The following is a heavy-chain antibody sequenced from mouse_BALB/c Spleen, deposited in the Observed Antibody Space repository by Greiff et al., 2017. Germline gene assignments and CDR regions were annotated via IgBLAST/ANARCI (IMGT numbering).Heavy chain of an antibody. CDR2: FYPGSGSI. D-gene: IGHD2-12*01. Sequence: VKVVESGAELVKPGASVKLSCKASGYTFTEYIIHWVKQRSGQGLEWIGWFYPGSGSIKYNEKFKDKATLTADKSSSTVYMELSRLTSEDSAVYFCARHDDYDGESYFDYWGQGTTLTVSS. J-gene: IGHJ2*01. CDR3: ARHDDYDGESYFDY. CDR1: GYTFTEYI. V-gene: IGHV1-62-2*01.